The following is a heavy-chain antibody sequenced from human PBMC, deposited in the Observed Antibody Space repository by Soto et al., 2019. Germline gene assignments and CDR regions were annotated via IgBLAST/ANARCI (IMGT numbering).Heavy chain of an antibody. CDR1: GDSVCNNRAA. CDR2: TYYRSKWIN. CDR3: ARDPPAFHSAFDY. V-gene: IGHV6-1*01. Sequence: PTPTLSLTCAISGDSVCNNRAAWYWIRQSPSRGLEWLGRTYYRSKWINDYAVSMKRRLTISPDTSKNQFSLHLDSVTPEDTAMYYCARDPPAFHSAFDYWGQGTLVTVSS. D-gene: IGHD4-4*01. J-gene: IGHJ4*02.